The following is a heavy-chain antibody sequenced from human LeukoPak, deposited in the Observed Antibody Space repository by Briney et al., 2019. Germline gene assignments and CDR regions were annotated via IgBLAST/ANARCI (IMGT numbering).Heavy chain of an antibody. CDR3: TTGADYYDSSGYYTYSLLAFDY. Sequence: GGSLSLSCAASGFTFSNAWMSWVRQAPGKGLEWVGRIKSKTDGGTTDYAAPVKGRFTISRDDSKNTLYLQMNSLKTEDTAVYYCTTGADYYDSSGYYTYSLLAFDYWGQGTLVTVSS. CDR2: IKSKTDGGTT. CDR1: GFTFSNAW. D-gene: IGHD3-22*01. J-gene: IGHJ4*02. V-gene: IGHV3-15*01.